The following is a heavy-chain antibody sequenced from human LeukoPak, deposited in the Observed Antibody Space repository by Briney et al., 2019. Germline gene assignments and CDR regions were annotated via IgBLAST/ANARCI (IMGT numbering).Heavy chain of an antibody. CDR3: ARSHSSGYYLIYYYYGMDV. V-gene: IGHV1-8*01. Sequence: ASVKVSCKASGYTFTSYDINWVRQATGQGLEWMGWMNPNSGNTGYAQKFQGRVTMTRNTSISTAYMELSSLRFEDTAVYYCARSHSSGYYLIYYYYGMDVWGQGTTVTVSS. D-gene: IGHD3-22*01. CDR2: MNPNSGNT. J-gene: IGHJ6*02. CDR1: GYTFTSYD.